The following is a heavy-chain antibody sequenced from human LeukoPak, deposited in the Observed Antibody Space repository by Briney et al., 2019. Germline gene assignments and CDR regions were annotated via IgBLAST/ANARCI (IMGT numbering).Heavy chain of an antibody. CDR3: ARGLRFITGTTKLNPLDP. Sequence: PSETLSLTCAVYGGSFSGYYWSWIRQPPGKGLEWIGEINHSGSTNYNPSLKSRVTISVDTSKNQFSLKLNSVTAADTAMYYCARGLRFITGTTKLNPLDPWGQGTLVTVSS. V-gene: IGHV4-34*01. CDR1: GGSFSGYY. J-gene: IGHJ5*02. D-gene: IGHD1-7*01. CDR2: INHSGST.